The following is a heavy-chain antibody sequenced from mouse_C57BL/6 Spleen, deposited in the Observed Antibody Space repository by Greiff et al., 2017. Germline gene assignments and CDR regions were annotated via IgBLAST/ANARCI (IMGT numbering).Heavy chain of an antibody. D-gene: IGHD2-3*01. V-gene: IGHV5-9-1*02. CDR3: TREDDYYWFAY. CDR1: GFTFSSYA. CDR2: ISRGGDYN. J-gene: IGHJ3*01. Sequence: EVKLMESGEGLVKPGGSLKLSCAASGFTFSSYAMPWVRQTPEKGLEWVAYISRGGDYNYYADTVKGLFTISRDNARNTLYLQMSSLKSEDTAMYDCTREDDYYWFAYWGQGTLVTVSA.